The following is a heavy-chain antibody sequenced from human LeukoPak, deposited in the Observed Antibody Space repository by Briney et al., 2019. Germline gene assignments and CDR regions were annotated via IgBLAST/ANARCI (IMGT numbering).Heavy chain of an antibody. CDR1: GFTFSNYW. CDR2: ISSTSSYI. V-gene: IGHV3-11*05. J-gene: IGHJ4*02. D-gene: IGHD6-19*01. Sequence: PGGSLRLSCAASGFTFSNYWMSWVRQAPGKGLEWVSYISSTSSYINYADSVKGRFTISRDNAKNSLFLQMNSLRAEDTAVYYCARVSQWLVPYWGQGTLVTVSS. CDR3: ARVSQWLVPY.